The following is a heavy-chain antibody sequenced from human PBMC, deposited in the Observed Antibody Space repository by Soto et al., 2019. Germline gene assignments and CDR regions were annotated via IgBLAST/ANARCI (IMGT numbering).Heavy chain of an antibody. V-gene: IGHV1-46*03. Sequence: QVQLVQSGAEVKKPGASVKVSCKASGYTFTSYYMHWVRQAPGQGLEWMGIINPSGGITSYAQKFQGRVTMTRDTSTSTVYMELSSLRSEATAVYYCARGYGLLWFGEFESHWFAPWGQGTLVTVSS. CDR1: GYTFTSYY. J-gene: IGHJ5*02. D-gene: IGHD3-10*01. CDR3: ARGYGLLWFGEFESHWFAP. CDR2: INPSGGIT.